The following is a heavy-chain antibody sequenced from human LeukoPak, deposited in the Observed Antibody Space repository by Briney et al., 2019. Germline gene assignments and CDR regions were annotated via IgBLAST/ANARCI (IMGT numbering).Heavy chain of an antibody. CDR3: AREGRYCSSTSCYWTFDY. CDR1: GGSISSGSCY. CDR2: IYTSGST. Sequence: TLSLTCTVSGGSISSGSCYWSWIRQPAGKGLEWIGRIYTSGSTNYNPSLKSRVTISVDTSKNQFSLKLSSVTAADTAVYYCAREGRYCSSTSCYWTFDYWGQGTLVTVSS. D-gene: IGHD2-2*01. J-gene: IGHJ4*02. V-gene: IGHV4-61*02.